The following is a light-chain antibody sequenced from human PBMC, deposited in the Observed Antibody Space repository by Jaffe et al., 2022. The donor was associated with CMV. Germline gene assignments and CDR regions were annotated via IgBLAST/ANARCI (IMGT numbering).Light chain of an antibody. CDR1: QSIDNY. CDR2: AAS. J-gene: IGKJ1*01. V-gene: IGKV1-39*01. CDR3: QQSYNFPRT. Sequence: IQMTQSPSSLSASVGDRVMITCRASQSIDNYLNWYRQKPGKAPQLLIYAASSLQSGVPSRFSGSGSGTDFTLIINSLQPEDFVTYYCQQSYNFPRTFGLGTKVEIK.